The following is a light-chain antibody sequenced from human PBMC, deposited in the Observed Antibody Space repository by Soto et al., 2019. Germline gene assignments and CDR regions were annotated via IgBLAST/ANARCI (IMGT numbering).Light chain of an antibody. CDR2: KAS. J-gene: IGKJ1*01. Sequence: DIQMTQSPSTLSGSVGDRVTITCRASQTISSWLAWYQQKPGKAPKSLIYKASSLESGVPSRFSGSGSGTEFTLTISSLQPDDFATYYCQQYNSYPGTFGQGTKVDIK. CDR1: QTISSW. V-gene: IGKV1-5*03. CDR3: QQYNSYPGT.